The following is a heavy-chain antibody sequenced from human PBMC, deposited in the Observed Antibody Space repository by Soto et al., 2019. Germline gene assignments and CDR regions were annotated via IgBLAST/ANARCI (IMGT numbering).Heavy chain of an antibody. CDR1: GFTFSSYG. CDR2: ISDTGSSH. CDR3: AKDRGGDCPDNSCYFGADY. V-gene: IGHV3-30*18. J-gene: IGHJ4*02. Sequence: GGSLRLSCVGSGFTFSSYGMHWVRQAPGKGLECVAVISDTGSSHYYAASVEGRFTISRENSKNTLSLHMDRLRVEDTAVYYCAKDRGGDCPDNSCYFGADYWGQGTPVTV. D-gene: IGHD2-2*01.